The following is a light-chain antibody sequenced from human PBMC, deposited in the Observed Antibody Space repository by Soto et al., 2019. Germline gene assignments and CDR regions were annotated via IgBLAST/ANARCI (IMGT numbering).Light chain of an antibody. CDR1: QNINAW. Sequence: DIQMTQSPSSLSSSVGDRVTITCRTSQNINAWLAWDQQRPGQAPKLLIYDASTVQSGVPSRFSGSGSGTEFTLTISSLQPDDSGTYYCQHYNPFSTWTFCQGATVDI. J-gene: IGKJ1*01. V-gene: IGKV1-5*01. CDR2: DAS. CDR3: QHYNPFSTWT.